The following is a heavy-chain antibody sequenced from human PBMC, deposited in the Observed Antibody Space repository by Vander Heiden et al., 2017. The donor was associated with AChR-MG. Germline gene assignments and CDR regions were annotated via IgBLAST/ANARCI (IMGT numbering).Heavy chain of an antibody. V-gene: IGHV3-23*01. CDR1: GLPFSNYA. J-gene: IGHJ4*02. CDR3: AKGGGGGNSMYFDY. CDR2: LSGSGDST. Sequence: EVQLLESGVALVRSGAPLSRTFVAFGLPFSNYAMRWVREGKGRGREWVSLLSGSGDSTYYADSGKCRFTISRDNPNNTLYLQMNSLRAEDTAVYYCAKGGGGGNSMYFDYWGQGTLVTVSS. D-gene: IGHD3-10*01.